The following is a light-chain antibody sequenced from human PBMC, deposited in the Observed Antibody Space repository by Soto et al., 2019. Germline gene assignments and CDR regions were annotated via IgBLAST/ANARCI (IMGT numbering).Light chain of an antibody. CDR2: DAS. Sequence: DIQMTQSRSSLSASVGDRVTITCQASQDISNYLNWYQQKSGKAPKLLIYDASDLETGVPSRFSGSGSGTDFTYTINSLQPEDIATYYCQQYDNIPLTFGGGTKVDSK. CDR1: QDISNY. V-gene: IGKV1-33*01. CDR3: QQYDNIPLT. J-gene: IGKJ4*01.